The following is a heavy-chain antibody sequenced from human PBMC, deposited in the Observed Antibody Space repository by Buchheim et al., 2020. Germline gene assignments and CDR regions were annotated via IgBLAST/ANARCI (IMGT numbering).Heavy chain of an antibody. CDR1: GFTFSSYG. D-gene: IGHD6-19*01. CDR3: ARDGVAVAGNYYYYGMDV. Sequence: QVQLVESGGGVVQPGRSLRLSCAASGFTFSSYGMHWVRQAPGKGLEWVAVIWYDGSNKYYADSVKGRFTISRENSKNTLYLQMNSLRAEDTAVYYWARDGVAVAGNYYYYGMDVWGQGTT. J-gene: IGHJ6*02. V-gene: IGHV3-33*01. CDR2: IWYDGSNK.